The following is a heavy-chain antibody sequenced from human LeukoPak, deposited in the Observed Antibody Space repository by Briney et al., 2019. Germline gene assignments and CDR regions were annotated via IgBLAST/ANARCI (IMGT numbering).Heavy chain of an antibody. Sequence: PGGSLRLSCAASGFTMRNHWMSWVRQAPGKGLEWVADIKQDGSEIHYVDSVKGRFTISRDNAKNSLYLQMNSLRAEDTAVYYCATSSSWSYYYALDVWGQGTTVTVSS. J-gene: IGHJ6*02. CDR1: GFTMRNHW. V-gene: IGHV3-7*01. CDR2: IKQDGSEI. CDR3: ATSSSWSYYYALDV. D-gene: IGHD6-13*01.